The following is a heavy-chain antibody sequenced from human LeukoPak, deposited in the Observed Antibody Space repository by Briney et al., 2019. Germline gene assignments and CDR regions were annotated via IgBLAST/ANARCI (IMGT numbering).Heavy chain of an antibody. CDR3: ARGQDTAMVLFDY. CDR1: GFTVSSNY. J-gene: IGHJ4*02. V-gene: IGHV3-66*01. Sequence: GGSLRLSCAASGFTVSSNYMSWVRQAPGKGLEWVSVIYSGGSTYYADSVKGRFTISRDNSKNTLYLQMNSLRAEDTAVYYCARGQDTAMVLFDYWGQGTLVTVSS. CDR2: IYSGGST. D-gene: IGHD5-18*01.